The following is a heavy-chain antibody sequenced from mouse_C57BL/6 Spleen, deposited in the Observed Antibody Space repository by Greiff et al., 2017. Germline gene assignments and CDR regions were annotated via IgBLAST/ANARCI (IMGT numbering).Heavy chain of an antibody. Sequence: VHVKQSVAELVRPGASVKLSCTASGFNIKNTYMHWVKQRPEQGLEWIGRIDPANGNTKYAPKFQGKATITADTSSNTAYLQLSSLTSEDTAIYYCAKTTVVADYFDYWGQGTTLTVSS. CDR3: AKTTVVADYFDY. V-gene: IGHV14-3*01. CDR2: IDPANGNT. D-gene: IGHD1-1*01. CDR1: GFNIKNTY. J-gene: IGHJ2*01.